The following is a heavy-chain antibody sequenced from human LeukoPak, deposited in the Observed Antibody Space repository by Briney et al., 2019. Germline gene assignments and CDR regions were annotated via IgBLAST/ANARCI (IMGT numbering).Heavy chain of an antibody. D-gene: IGHD4-17*01. CDR3: VRDRAVSPFPPDAFDM. V-gene: IGHV3-74*01. CDR2: INSDGRST. J-gene: IGHJ3*02. CDR1: GFTFSNYW. Sequence: GGSLRLSRAASGFTFSNYWMHWVRQAPGKGLVWVSRINSDGRSTKYADSVKGRFAISRDNAKNTLYLQMNSLRAEDTAVYYCVRDRAVSPFPPDAFDMWGQGTMVTVAS.